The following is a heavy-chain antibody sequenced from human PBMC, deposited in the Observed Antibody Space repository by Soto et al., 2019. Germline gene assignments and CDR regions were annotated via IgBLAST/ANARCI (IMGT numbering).Heavy chain of an antibody. D-gene: IGHD1-1*01. CDR1: GYTFTSCG. CDR2: ISAHNGNT. V-gene: IGHV1-18*01. CDR3: ARGRYGDY. J-gene: IGHJ4*02. Sequence: QVHLVQSGAEVKKPGASVKVSCKASGYTFTSCGITWVRQAPGQGLEWMGWISAHNGNTDYAQKLQGRVIVTRDTSTCTAYMELRSLRSDDTAVYYCARGRYGDYWGQRALVTVSS.